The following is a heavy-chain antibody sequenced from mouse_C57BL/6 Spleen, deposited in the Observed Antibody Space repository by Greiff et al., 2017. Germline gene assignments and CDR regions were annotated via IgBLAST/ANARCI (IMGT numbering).Heavy chain of an antibody. D-gene: IGHD2-5*01. CDR1: GYTFTSYW. CDR3: ASYYFSIYGYAMVY. CDR2: IYTGRGST. J-gene: IGHJ4*01. Sequence: QVQLQQPGAALVKPGASVKLSCPASGYTFTSYWITGVKQTPGQCLEWIGDIYTGRGSTNYNEKFKSNVPLAVDTASSTAYMLLSILTSEDSAVYYCASYYFSIYGYAMVYWGQGPLVTVS. V-gene: IGHV1-55*01.